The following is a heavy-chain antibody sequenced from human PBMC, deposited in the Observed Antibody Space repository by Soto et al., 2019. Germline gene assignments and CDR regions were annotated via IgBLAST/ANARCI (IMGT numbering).Heavy chain of an antibody. Sequence: SETLSLTCTVSGGSISSYYWSWIRQPPGRGLEWIGYIYYSGSTNYNPSLKSRVTISVDTSKNQFSLKLSSVTAADTAVYYCARLYGFSGFDYWGQGTLVTVSS. D-gene: IGHD6-25*01. CDR3: ARLYGFSGFDY. V-gene: IGHV4-59*08. J-gene: IGHJ4*02. CDR1: GGSISSYY. CDR2: IYYSGST.